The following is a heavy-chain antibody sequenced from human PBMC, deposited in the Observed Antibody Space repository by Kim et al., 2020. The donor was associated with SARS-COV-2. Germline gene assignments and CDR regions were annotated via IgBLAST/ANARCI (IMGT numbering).Heavy chain of an antibody. CDR3: ARDWNWGIDV. CDR2: ISVTDAI. CDR1: GFTFTTYN. V-gene: IGHV3-48*02. J-gene: IGHJ4*02. Sequence: GGSLRLSCAASGFTFTTYNMYWVRQAPGKGLEWISYISVTDAIYYADSVKGRFTISRDYAKNSLDLQMNSLRDEDTAVYYCARDWNWGIDVWGQGTLVTV. D-gene: IGHD7-27*01.